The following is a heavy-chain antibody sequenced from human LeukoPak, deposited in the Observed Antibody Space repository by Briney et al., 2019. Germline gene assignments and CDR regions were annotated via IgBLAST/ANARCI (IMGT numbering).Heavy chain of an antibody. Sequence: GASVKVSCKASGGTFSSYAISRVRQAPGQGLEWMGRIIPIFGIANYAQKFQGRVTITADKSTSTAYMELSTLRSEDTAVYYCARDAGPSGSYQEGWFDPWGQGTLVTVSS. V-gene: IGHV1-69*04. D-gene: IGHD1-26*01. CDR2: IIPIFGIA. CDR1: GGTFSSYA. J-gene: IGHJ5*02. CDR3: ARDAGPSGSYQEGWFDP.